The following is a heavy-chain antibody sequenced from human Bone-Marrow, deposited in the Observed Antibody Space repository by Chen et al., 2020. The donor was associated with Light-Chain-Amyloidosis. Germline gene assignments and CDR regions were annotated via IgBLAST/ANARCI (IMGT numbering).Heavy chain of an antibody. CDR2: ISGGGAGT. J-gene: IGHJ4*02. Sequence: EVQLSESGGGLVQPGGSLRLSCAASGFTFSNYAMNWVRQAPGKGLECVSTISGGGAGTYYADSGRGRFTISRDNSKNTLYLQMNSLRAEDTAVYYCARAPTSVAPPYFFDYWGQGILVAVSS. CDR3: ARAPTSVAPPYFFDY. CDR1: GFTFSNYA. V-gene: IGHV3-23*01.